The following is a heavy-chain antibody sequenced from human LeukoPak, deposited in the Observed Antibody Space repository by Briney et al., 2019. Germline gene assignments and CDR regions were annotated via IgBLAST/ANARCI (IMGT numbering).Heavy chain of an antibody. J-gene: IGHJ4*02. CDR2: IIPILGIA. CDR3: AKLYYDSSGSGYYFDY. D-gene: IGHD3-22*01. Sequence: SVKVSCKASGGTFSSYAISWVRQAPGQGLEWMGRIIPILGIANYAQKFQGRVTITADKSTSTAYMELSSLRSEDTAVYYCAKLYYDSSGSGYYFDYWGQGTLVTVSS. CDR1: GGTFSSYA. V-gene: IGHV1-69*04.